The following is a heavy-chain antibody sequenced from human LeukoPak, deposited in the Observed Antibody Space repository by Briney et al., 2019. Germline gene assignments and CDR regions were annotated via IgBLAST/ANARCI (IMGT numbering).Heavy chain of an antibody. CDR2: IIPIFGTA. J-gene: IGHJ4*02. CDR3: ARAAPPPQQLFFFDY. V-gene: IGHV1-69*05. Sequence: SVKVSCKASGDTFSSYAISWVRQAPGQGLEWMGGIIPIFGTANYAQKLQGRVTMTTDTSTSTAYMELRSLRSDDTAVYYCARAAPPPQQLFFFDYWGQGTLVTVSS. D-gene: IGHD6-13*01. CDR1: GDTFSSYA.